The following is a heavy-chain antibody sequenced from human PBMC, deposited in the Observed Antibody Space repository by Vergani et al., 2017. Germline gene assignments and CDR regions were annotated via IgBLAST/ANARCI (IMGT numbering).Heavy chain of an antibody. D-gene: IGHD3-3*01. V-gene: IGHV3-73*02. J-gene: IGHJ6*04. CDR2: ISNKAYNYAT. Sequence: EVHLVKSGGGLVQPGESLKLSCATSGLTFSDSAIHWVRQTSGKGLEWIGRISNKAYNYATVYAGSVKGWFSISRDESKKTAYLQMNGLTTEDTAGYYCFYDFWAWYDSGDVWGKGTTVTVSS. CDR1: GLTFSDSA. CDR3: FYDFWAWYDSGDV.